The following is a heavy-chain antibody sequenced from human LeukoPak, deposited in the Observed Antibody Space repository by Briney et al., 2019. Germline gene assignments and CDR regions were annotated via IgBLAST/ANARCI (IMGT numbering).Heavy chain of an antibody. Sequence: PSETLSLTCTVSGYSITSPYYWGWVRQPPGKGLEWIGTIYHSGTPYYNPYLKSRLTILMDSSKNQVPLKLRSLTAADTTTYYCVGCDGSTWDGDYWGQGSLVTVSS. D-gene: IGHD2/OR15-2a*01. CDR3: VGCDGSTWDGDY. CDR1: GYSITSPYY. V-gene: IGHV4-38-2*02. J-gene: IGHJ4*02. CDR2: IYHSGTP.